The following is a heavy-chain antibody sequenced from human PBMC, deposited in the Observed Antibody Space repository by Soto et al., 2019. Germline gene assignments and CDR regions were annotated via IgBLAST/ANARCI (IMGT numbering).Heavy chain of an antibody. J-gene: IGHJ4*02. D-gene: IGHD2-21*02. CDR3: AADPYCGGDCYFDY. CDR2: IVVGRGNT. CDR1: GFTFFTSA. V-gene: IGHV1-58*01. Sequence: AGKVSWKASGFTFFTSAVQWGRQARGQGLEWIGWIVVGRGNTNYAQKFQERVTITRDMSTNTAYMELTSLRSEDTAVYYCAADPYCGGDCYFDYWGQRIMVIVSS.